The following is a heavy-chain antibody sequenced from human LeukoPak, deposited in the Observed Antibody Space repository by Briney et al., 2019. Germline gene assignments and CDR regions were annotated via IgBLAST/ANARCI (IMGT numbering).Heavy chain of an antibody. CDR1: GDSISSGSYY. CDR2: INHSGST. V-gene: IGHV4-39*07. D-gene: IGHD3-9*01. J-gene: IGHJ3*02. Sequence: SETLSLTCNVSGDSISSGSYYWSWIRQPPGKGLEWIGEINHSGSTNYNPSLKSRVTISVDTSKNQFSLKLNSVTAADTAVYYCARNHPYYDILTGYYRAWAFDIWGQGTMVTVSS. CDR3: ARNHPYYDILTGYYRAWAFDI.